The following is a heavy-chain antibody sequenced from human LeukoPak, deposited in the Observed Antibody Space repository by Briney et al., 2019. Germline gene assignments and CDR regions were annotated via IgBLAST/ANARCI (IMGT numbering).Heavy chain of an antibody. D-gene: IGHD4-17*01. CDR1: GGTFSSYA. J-gene: IGHJ4*02. Sequence: SVKVSCKASGGTFSSYAISWVRQAPGQGLEWLGGIIPIFGTANYAQKFQGKVTITADESTSTAYMELSSLRSVDTAVYYCAREVYGDYYFDYWGQGTLVTVSS. V-gene: IGHV1-69*13. CDR3: AREVYGDYYFDY. CDR2: IIPIFGTA.